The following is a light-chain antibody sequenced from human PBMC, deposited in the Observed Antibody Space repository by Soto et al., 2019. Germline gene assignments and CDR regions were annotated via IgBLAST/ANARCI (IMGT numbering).Light chain of an antibody. CDR1: QSGLYSSNNMNY. CDR2: WAS. J-gene: IGKJ4*01. V-gene: IGKV4-1*01. CDR3: QQYYSIPLT. Sequence: DFVMTQSPDSLAVSLGETATITCKSSQSGLYSSNNMNYLSWYQQKPGHPPKLLVYWASTRKSGVPDRISGSGSGTDFPLTISSLEAEDVAVYYCQQYYSIPLTYGGGTKVEIK.